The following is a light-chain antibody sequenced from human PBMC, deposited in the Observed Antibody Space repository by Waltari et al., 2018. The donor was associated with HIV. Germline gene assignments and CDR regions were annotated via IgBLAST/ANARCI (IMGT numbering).Light chain of an antibody. J-gene: IGLJ3*02. Sequence: QSALTQPASVSGPPGQSITISCTGTSSNVGDYNYVSWFQQPPGKVPKLLIYEVSNRPSGVSYRFSGSKSGNTASLTISGLQAEDEADYYCASYTSTSARVFGGGTKVTVL. CDR1: SSNVGDYNY. CDR2: EVS. V-gene: IGLV2-14*01. CDR3: ASYTSTSARV.